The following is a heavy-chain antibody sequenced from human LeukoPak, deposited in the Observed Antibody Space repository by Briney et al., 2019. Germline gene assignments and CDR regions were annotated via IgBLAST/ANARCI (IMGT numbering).Heavy chain of an antibody. CDR1: GGSISSHY. Sequence: PSETLSLTCTVSGGSISSHYWSWIRQPPGKGLEWIGYIYYSGSTNYNPSLKSRVTISVDTSKNQFSLKPSSVTAADTAVYYCARGHYDILTGYYNEDYFDYWGQGTLVTVSS. J-gene: IGHJ4*02. D-gene: IGHD3-9*01. CDR2: IYYSGST. V-gene: IGHV4-59*11. CDR3: ARGHYDILTGYYNEDYFDY.